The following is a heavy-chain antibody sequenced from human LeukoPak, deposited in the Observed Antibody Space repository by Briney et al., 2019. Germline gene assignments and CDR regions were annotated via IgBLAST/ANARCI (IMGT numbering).Heavy chain of an antibody. CDR1: GFTFTNYA. V-gene: IGHV3-30*02. Sequence: GGSLRLSCAAPGFTFTNYAMNWVRQAPGKGLEWVAFIRYDGSNKYYADSVKGRFTISRDNSKNTLYLQMNSLRAEDTAVYYCAKTYGSGRDFDYWGQGTLVTVSS. CDR3: AKTYGSGRDFDY. D-gene: IGHD3-10*01. CDR2: IRYDGSNK. J-gene: IGHJ4*02.